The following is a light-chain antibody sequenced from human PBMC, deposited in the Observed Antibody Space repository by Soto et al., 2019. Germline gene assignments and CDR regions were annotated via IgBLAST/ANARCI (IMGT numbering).Light chain of an antibody. J-gene: IGKJ1*01. Sequence: EIVLTQSPVTLSLSPGERATLSCRASQSIPSIYLAWSQQKPGQAPRLLIYGASTRATGIPDRFSGSGSGTDFTLTISRLETEDSGLDYCQQYLNSPWAFGQGTKVEIK. CDR1: QSIPSIY. V-gene: IGKV3-20*01. CDR3: QQYLNSPWA. CDR2: GAS.